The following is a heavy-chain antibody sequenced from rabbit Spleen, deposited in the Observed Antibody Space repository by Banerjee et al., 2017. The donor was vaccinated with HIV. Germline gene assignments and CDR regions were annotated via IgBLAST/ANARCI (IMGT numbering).Heavy chain of an antibody. V-gene: IGHV1S45*01. Sequence: LEESGGGLVQPEGSLTLTCTASGFTLSNYWMCWVRQAPGKGLEWIACIGYGSSGDTYYANWAKGRFTISKTSSTTVTLQMTSLTAADTATYFCARDLTGVIGWNFGWWGPGTLVTVS. D-gene: IGHD1-1*01. CDR2: IGYGSSGDT. CDR3: ARDLTGVIGWNFGW. J-gene: IGHJ4*01. CDR1: GFTLSNYW.